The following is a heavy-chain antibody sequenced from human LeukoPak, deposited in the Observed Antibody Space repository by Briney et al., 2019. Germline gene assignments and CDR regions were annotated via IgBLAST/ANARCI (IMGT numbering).Heavy chain of an antibody. J-gene: IGHJ6*03. CDR3: ARAPTANYYYYYMDV. Sequence: GGSLRLSCAASGFTFDDYAMSWVRQTPGKGLEWVSGLNWNGDSTGYADSVKGRFTISRDNAKNSLYLQMNSLRAEDTALYHCARAPTANYYYYYMDVWGKGTTVTVSS. CDR2: LNWNGDST. CDR1: GFTFDDYA. D-gene: IGHD1-26*01. V-gene: IGHV3-20*01.